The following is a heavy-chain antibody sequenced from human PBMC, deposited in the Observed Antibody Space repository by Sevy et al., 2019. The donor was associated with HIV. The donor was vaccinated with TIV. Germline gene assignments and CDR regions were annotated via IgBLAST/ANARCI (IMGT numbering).Heavy chain of an antibody. D-gene: IGHD2-2*01. CDR3: AKGSMLPAYYFDY. Sequence: GGSLRLSCAASGFTFSSYGMHWVRQAPGKGLEWVAFIRYDGSNKYYADSVKDRFTISRDNSKNTLYLQMNSLRAEDTAVYYCAKGSMLPAYYFDYWGQGTLVTVSS. J-gene: IGHJ4*02. CDR2: IRYDGSNK. CDR1: GFTFSSYG. V-gene: IGHV3-30*02.